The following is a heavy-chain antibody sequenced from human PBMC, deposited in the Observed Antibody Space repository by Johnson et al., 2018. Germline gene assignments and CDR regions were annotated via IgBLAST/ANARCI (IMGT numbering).Heavy chain of an antibody. J-gene: IGHJ6*02. D-gene: IGHD3-3*01. Sequence: EVQLVESGGGVVRXGGSLRLSCAASGFTFDDYAMSWVRQVPGKGLEWVSGINWNGGSTGYADSVKGRFTISRENAKNSLYLQMNSLRAEDTAVYYCARTDYDFWSGYPNYGMDVWGQGTTVTVSS. V-gene: IGHV3-20*04. CDR3: ARTDYDFWSGYPNYGMDV. CDR1: GFTFDDYA. CDR2: INWNGGST.